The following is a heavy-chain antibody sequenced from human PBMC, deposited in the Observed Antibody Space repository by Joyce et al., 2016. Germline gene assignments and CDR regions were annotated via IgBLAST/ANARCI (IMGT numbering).Heavy chain of an antibody. CDR1: GYAFTSFF. D-gene: IGHD4-23*01. V-gene: IGHV1-46*01. J-gene: IGHJ4*01. CDR3: ARVGGYGGDSGYYFDY. Sequence: QVQLVQSGPEVKKPGASVTVSCKASGYAFTSFFLHWVRQAPGQGLGGNGIVNPSVGSTTSAQKFQDRVTMTRDTSTNTVYLELSSLRSDDTAVYYCARVGGYGGDSGYYFDYWGHGTLVTVSS. CDR2: VNPSVGST.